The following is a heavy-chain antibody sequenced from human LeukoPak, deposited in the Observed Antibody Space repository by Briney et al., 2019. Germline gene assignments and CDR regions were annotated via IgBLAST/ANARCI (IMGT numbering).Heavy chain of an antibody. Sequence: SETLSLTCTVSGYSISSGYYWGWIRQPPGKGLEWIGSIYHSGSTYYNPSLKSRVTISVSTSKNQFSLKLSSVTAADTAVYYCARGGYSYAVDYWGQGTLVTVSS. CDR2: IYHSGST. D-gene: IGHD5-18*01. V-gene: IGHV4-38-2*02. CDR1: GYSISSGYY. J-gene: IGHJ4*02. CDR3: ARGGYSYAVDY.